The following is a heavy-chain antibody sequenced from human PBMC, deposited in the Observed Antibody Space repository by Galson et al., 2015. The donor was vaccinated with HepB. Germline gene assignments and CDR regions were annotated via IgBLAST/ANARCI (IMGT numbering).Heavy chain of an antibody. CDR1: GFTISSSA. CDR2: FGGSGGST. CDR3: ALLGDFWSGYYTPDY. V-gene: IGHV3-23*01. D-gene: IGHD3-3*01. Sequence: SLRLSCAASGFTISSSAMNWVRQAPGKGLEWVSGFGGSGGSTNYADSVKGRFTISRDTSKNILFLQMNSLRAEDTAVYYCALLGDFWSGYYTPDYWGRGTLVTVSS. J-gene: IGHJ4*02.